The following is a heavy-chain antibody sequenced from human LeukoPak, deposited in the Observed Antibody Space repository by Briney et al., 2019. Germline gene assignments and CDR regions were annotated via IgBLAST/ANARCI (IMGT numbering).Heavy chain of an antibody. Sequence: PSETLSLTCAVYGGSFSGYYWSWIRQPPGKGLEWIGEINHSGSTNYNPSLKSRVTISVDTSKNQFSLKLSSVTAADTAVYYCARDTVAARLFRLYYYYMDVWGKGTTVTVSS. D-gene: IGHD6-6*01. V-gene: IGHV4-34*01. CDR3: ARDTVAARLFRLYYYYMDV. J-gene: IGHJ6*03. CDR1: GGSFSGYY. CDR2: INHSGST.